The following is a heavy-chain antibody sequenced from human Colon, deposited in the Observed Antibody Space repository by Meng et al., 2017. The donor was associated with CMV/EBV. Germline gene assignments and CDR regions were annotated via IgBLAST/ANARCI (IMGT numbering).Heavy chain of an antibody. CDR2: IKQDGSEK. J-gene: IGHJ5*02. CDR1: FTFRSYW. D-gene: IGHD3-3*01. V-gene: IGHV3-7*01. CDR3: ASLYYDFWSGYSNWFDP. Sequence: FTFRSYWMSWVRQAPGKGLEWVANIKQDGSEKYYVDSVKGRFTISRDNAKNSLYLQMNSLRAEDTAVYYCASLYYDFWSGYSNWFDPWGQGTLVTVSS.